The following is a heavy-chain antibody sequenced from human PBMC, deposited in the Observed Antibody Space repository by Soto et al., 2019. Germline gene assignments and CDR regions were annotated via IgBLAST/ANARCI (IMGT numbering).Heavy chain of an antibody. CDR2: IVVGSGNT. Sequence: AVKVSCKASGFTFTSSAVQWVRQARGQRLEWIGWIVVGSGNTNYAQKFQERVTITRDMSTSTAYMELSSLRSEDTAVYYCAADSIAVARGYYGMDVWGQGTTVTVSS. CDR1: GFTFTSSA. V-gene: IGHV1-58*01. D-gene: IGHD6-19*01. CDR3: AADSIAVARGYYGMDV. J-gene: IGHJ6*02.